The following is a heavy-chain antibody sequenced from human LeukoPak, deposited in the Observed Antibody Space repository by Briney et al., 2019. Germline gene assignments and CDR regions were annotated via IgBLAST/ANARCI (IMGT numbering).Heavy chain of an antibody. D-gene: IGHD5-12*01. CDR1: GFTFGNFA. CDR3: AKDSRGYDKPFDS. Sequence: GGSLRLSCAASGFTFGNFAMSWVRQAPGKGLEWVSLISGGAYSTYYADSVKGRLTISRDNSKNTLSLQMNSLRAEDTAIYFCAKDSRGYDKPFDSWGQGTPVTVSS. J-gene: IGHJ4*02. V-gene: IGHV3-23*01. CDR2: ISGGAYST.